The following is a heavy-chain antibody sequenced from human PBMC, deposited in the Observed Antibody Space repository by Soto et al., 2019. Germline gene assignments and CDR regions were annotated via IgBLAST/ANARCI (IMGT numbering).Heavy chain of an antibody. CDR3: AKDGSLWFGPNYFDY. V-gene: IGHV3-23*01. CDR2: ISGSGGST. Sequence: GGSLRLSCAASGFTFSSYAMSWVRQAPGKGLEWVSAISGSGGSTYYADSVKGRFTISRDNSKNTLYLQMNSLRAEDTAVYYCAKDGSLWFGPNYFDYWGQGTLVTVSS. CDR1: GFTFSSYA. D-gene: IGHD3-10*01. J-gene: IGHJ4*02.